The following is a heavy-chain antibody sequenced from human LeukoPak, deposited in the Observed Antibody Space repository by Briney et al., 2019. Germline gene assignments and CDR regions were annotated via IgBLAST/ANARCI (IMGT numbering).Heavy chain of an antibody. CDR3: AKGWVVRGVTLSRSRYYYYYGMDV. V-gene: IGHV3-23*01. Sequence: GGSLRLSCAASGFTFSSYAMSWVRQAPGKGLEWVSAISGSGGSTYYADSVKGRFTISRDNSKNTLYQQMNSLRAEDTAVYYCAKGWVVRGVTLSRSRYYYYYGMDVWGQGTTVTVSS. D-gene: IGHD3-10*01. J-gene: IGHJ6*02. CDR1: GFTFSSYA. CDR2: ISGSGGST.